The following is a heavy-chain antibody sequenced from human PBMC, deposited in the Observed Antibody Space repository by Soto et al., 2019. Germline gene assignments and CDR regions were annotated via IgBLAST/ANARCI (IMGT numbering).Heavy chain of an antibody. D-gene: IGHD1-26*01. Sequence: ASVKVSCKASGGAFSSYTISWVRQAPGQGLEWMGRIIPILGIANYAQKFQGRVTITADKSTSTAYMELSSLRSEDTAVYYCTTRGGSYRPAWDYYYYGMDVWGQGTTVTVSS. CDR3: TTRGGSYRPAWDYYYYGMDV. J-gene: IGHJ6*02. CDR2: IIPILGIA. V-gene: IGHV1-69*02. CDR1: GGAFSSYT.